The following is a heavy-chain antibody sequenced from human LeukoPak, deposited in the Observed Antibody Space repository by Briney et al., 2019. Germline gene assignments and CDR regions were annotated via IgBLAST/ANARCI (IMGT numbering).Heavy chain of an antibody. J-gene: IGHJ4*02. Sequence: QPGGSLRLSCGASGFIFSSYAMNWVRQAPGKRLEWVALIIGNGGTKYYADSVKGRFTISRDNYKEILYLQMNSLRVEDTAVYYCAKVHSFSLEQYYFDYWGQGALVTVSS. CDR3: AKVHSFSLEQYYFDY. CDR1: GFIFSSYA. V-gene: IGHV3-23*01. CDR2: IIGNGGTK. D-gene: IGHD1-26*01.